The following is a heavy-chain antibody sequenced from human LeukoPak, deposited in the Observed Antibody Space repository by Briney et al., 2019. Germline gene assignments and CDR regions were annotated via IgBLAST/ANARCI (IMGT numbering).Heavy chain of an antibody. Sequence: GGSLRLSCAVSGFTFSVYWMSWVRQAPGKGLEWVANIKQDGSEKYYVDSVKGRFTISRDNAKNSLYLQTNSLRAEDTAVYYCARYYDSAGYYVGRFDYWGQGTLVTVSS. J-gene: IGHJ4*02. CDR1: GFTFSVYW. CDR2: IKQDGSEK. CDR3: ARYYDSAGYYVGRFDY. V-gene: IGHV3-7*01. D-gene: IGHD3-22*01.